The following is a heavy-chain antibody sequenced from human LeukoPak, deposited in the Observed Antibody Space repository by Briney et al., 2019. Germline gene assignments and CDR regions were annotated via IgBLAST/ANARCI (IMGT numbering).Heavy chain of an antibody. CDR1: GYTFTGYY. D-gene: IGHD2-15*01. CDR3: AREGYCSGGSCSWFDP. CDR2: INPNSGGS. V-gene: IGHV1-2*06. J-gene: IGHJ5*02. Sequence: ASVKVSCKASGYTFTGYYMHWVRQAPGQGLEWMGRINPNSGGSNYAQKFQGRVTMTRDTSISTAYMELSGLRSDDTAVYYCAREGYCSGGSCSWFDPWGQGTLVTVSS.